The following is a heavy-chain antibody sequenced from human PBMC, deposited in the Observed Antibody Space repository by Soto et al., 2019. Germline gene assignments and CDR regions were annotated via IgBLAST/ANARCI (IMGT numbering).Heavy chain of an antibody. J-gene: IGHJ4*02. Sequence: QVQLVQSGAEVKKPGASVKVSCKASGYTFTSYAMHWVRQAPGQRLEWMGWINAGNGNTKYSQKFQGRVTITRDTSASTAYMELSSVRSEDTAVYYCARAPPIYDFWSGNFDYWGQGTLVTVSS. CDR1: GYTFTSYA. V-gene: IGHV1-3*01. CDR3: ARAPPIYDFWSGNFDY. CDR2: INAGNGNT. D-gene: IGHD3-3*01.